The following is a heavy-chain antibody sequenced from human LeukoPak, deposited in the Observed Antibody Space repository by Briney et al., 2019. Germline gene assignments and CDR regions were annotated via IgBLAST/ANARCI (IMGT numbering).Heavy chain of an antibody. CDR2: FSSSSSYI. D-gene: IGHD2-15*01. Sequence: GGSLRLSCAASGFTFSSYSMNWVRQAPGKGLEWVSSFSSSSSYIYYADSVKGRFTISRDNAKNSLYLQMNSLRAEDTAVYYCAREVVVVVAATDYYYGMDVWGQGTTVTVSS. CDR1: GFTFSSYS. CDR3: AREVVVVVAATDYYYGMDV. V-gene: IGHV3-21*01. J-gene: IGHJ6*02.